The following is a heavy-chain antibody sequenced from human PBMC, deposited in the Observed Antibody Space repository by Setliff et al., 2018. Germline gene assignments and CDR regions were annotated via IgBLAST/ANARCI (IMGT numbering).Heavy chain of an antibody. J-gene: IGHJ4*02. CDR1: GGSISSYF. Sequence: SETLSLTCTVSGGSISSYFWSWIRQPPGKGLEWIGTIYSSGTTYYNLSLKSRVTISLDTSKNQFSPKLTSVTAADTAVYYCAGGRRYDYGWDFDYWGQGTLVTVSS. CDR2: IYSSGTT. CDR3: AGGRRYDYGWDFDY. D-gene: IGHD4-17*01. V-gene: IGHV4-59*04.